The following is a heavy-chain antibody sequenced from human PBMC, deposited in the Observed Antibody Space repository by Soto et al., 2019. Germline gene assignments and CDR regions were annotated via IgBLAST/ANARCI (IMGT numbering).Heavy chain of an antibody. CDR1: GFTFSSYA. CDR3: AKGRGYCTSTSCYVGSDY. D-gene: IGHD2-2*01. V-gene: IGHV3-23*01. J-gene: IGHJ4*02. Sequence: EVQLLESGGGLVQPGGSLRLSCAASGFTFSSYAMSWVRQAPGKGLHWDSAISGSGASTYYADSVKGRFTISRDNSKNTLYLQMNSLRAEDTAVYYCAKGRGYCTSTSCYVGSDYWGQGTLVTVSS. CDR2: ISGSGAST.